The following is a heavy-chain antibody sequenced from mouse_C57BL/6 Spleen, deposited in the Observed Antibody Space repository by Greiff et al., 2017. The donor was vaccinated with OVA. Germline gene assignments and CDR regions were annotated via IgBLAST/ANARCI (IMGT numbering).Heavy chain of an antibody. D-gene: IGHD4-1*02. J-gene: IGHJ2*01. CDR2: INPNYGPT. V-gene: IGHV1-39*01. CDR3: AREEIQLGLGFFDY. CDR1: GYSFTDYN. Sequence: VHVKQSGPELVKPGASVKISCKASGYSFTDYNMNWVKQSNGKSLEWIGVINPNYGPTSYNQKFKGKATLTVDQSSSTAYMQLNSLTSEDSAVYYCAREEIQLGLGFFDYWGQGTTLTVSS.